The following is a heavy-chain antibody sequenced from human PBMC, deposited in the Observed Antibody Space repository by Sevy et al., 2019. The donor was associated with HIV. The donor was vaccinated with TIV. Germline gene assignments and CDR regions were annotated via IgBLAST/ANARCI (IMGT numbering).Heavy chain of an antibody. CDR2: IIPIFSTA. CDR3: AREGPGIAARLTNWFDT. D-gene: IGHD6-6*01. J-gene: IGHJ5*02. V-gene: IGHV1-69*13. Sequence: ASVKVSCKASGGTFSSYAISWVRQAPGQGLEWMGGIIPIFSTANYAQKFQGRVTITADESTSTAYMELSSLRSEDTAVYYCAREGPGIAARLTNWFDTWGQGTLVTVSS. CDR1: GGTFSSYA.